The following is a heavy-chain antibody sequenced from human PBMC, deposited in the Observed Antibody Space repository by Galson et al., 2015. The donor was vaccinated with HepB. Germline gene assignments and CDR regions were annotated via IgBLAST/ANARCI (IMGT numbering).Heavy chain of an antibody. D-gene: IGHD2-21*01. CDR1: GDSVSSNSAA. CDR2: TYYRSKWYN. V-gene: IGHV6-1*01. Sequence: CAISGDSVSSNSAAWNWIRQSPSRGLEWLGRTYYRSKWYNSYAVSVKSRITINPDTTKSQFSLQLNSVTPEDTAIYYCARQLAYCVANTCQIFFDYWGQGTLVTVSS. CDR3: ARQLAYCVANTCQIFFDY. J-gene: IGHJ4*02.